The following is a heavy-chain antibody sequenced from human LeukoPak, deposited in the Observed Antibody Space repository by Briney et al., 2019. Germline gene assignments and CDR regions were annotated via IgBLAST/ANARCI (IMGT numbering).Heavy chain of an antibody. J-gene: IGHJ5*01. CDR1: GFTYSDYG. CDR3: VKGGSISHKWFDS. Sequence: PGGSLRLSCAASGFTYSDYGMHWVRQAPGRGLEWVAFILNDGTWEYYPDSVKGRLTISRDNSRNTLYLQMNSVRLEDTAIYYCVKGGSISHKWFDSCGQGTLVTVSS. V-gene: IGHV3-30*02. D-gene: IGHD3-16*01. CDR2: ILNDGTWE.